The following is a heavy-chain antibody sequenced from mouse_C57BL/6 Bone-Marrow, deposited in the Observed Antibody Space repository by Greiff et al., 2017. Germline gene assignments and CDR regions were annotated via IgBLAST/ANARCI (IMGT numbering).Heavy chain of an antibody. D-gene: IGHD4-1*01. CDR2: INPNNGGT. CDR3: ARRCGRDFDY. V-gene: IGHV1-18*01. Sequence: VQLKQSGPELVKPGASVKIPCKASGYTFTDYNMDWVKQSHGKSLEWIGDINPNNGGTIYNQKFKGKATLTVDKSSSTAYMELRSLTSEDTAVYYCARRCGRDFDYWGQGTTLTVSS. CDR1: GYTFTDYN. J-gene: IGHJ2*01.